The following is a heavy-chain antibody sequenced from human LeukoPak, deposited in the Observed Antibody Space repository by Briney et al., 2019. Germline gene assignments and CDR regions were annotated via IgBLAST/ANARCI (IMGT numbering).Heavy chain of an antibody. Sequence: PGGSLRLSCAASGFSFSSYGIHWVRQAPGKGLEWVAVISYDGSNKNYADSVKGRFTVSRDNSKNTLYLQMNSLRADDTAVYYCAGRAGDWFHFDDWGQGTLVTVSS. V-gene: IGHV3-30*03. J-gene: IGHJ4*02. D-gene: IGHD7-27*01. CDR1: GFSFSSYG. CDR3: AGRAGDWFHFDD. CDR2: ISYDGSNK.